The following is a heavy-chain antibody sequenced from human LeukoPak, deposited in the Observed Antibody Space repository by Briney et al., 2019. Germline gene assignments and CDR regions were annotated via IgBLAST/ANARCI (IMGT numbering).Heavy chain of an antibody. V-gene: IGHV4-34*01. Sequence: SETLSLTCAVYGGSFSGYYWSWIRQPPGKGLEWIGEINHSGSTNYNPSLKSRVTISVDTSKNQFSLKLSSVTAADTAVYYCARGRGYSSSWGLDYWGQGTLVTVSP. D-gene: IGHD6-13*01. CDR2: INHSGST. J-gene: IGHJ4*02. CDR3: ARGRGYSSSWGLDY. CDR1: GGSFSGYY.